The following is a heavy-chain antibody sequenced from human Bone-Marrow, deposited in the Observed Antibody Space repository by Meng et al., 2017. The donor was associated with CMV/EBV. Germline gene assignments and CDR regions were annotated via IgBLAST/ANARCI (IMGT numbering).Heavy chain of an antibody. CDR2: IYYNGST. V-gene: IGHV4-39*07. CDR1: GAPSGGSSYY. Sequence: SETLSLTCTVSGAPSGGSSYYWGWIRQPPGKGREWIGSIYYNGSTYYNPSLKSRVTIAVDTSKNQFSLKLRSVTAADTAVYYGAREGFSQLVLIHGYNLFDPWGQGTLVTVSS. D-gene: IGHD6-6*01. J-gene: IGHJ5*02. CDR3: AREGFSQLVLIHGYNLFDP.